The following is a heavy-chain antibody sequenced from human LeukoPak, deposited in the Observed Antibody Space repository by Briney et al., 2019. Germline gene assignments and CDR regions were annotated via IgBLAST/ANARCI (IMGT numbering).Heavy chain of an antibody. CDR2: IYSNANT. V-gene: IGHV3-53*01. J-gene: IGHJ4*02. Sequence: GGSLRLSCAASGFTVSNNYMSWVRQAPGKGLEWVSVIYSNANTYYADSVKGRFTISRDNSKNTLYLQMDSLRAEDTAIYYCARGDWGCSVGICYQSYFDYWGQGTLVTVSS. D-gene: IGHD1-14*01. CDR1: GFTVSNNY. CDR3: ARGDWGCSVGICYQSYFDY.